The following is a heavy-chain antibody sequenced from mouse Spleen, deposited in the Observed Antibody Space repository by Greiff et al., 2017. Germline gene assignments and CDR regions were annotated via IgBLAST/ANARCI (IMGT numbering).Heavy chain of an antibody. J-gene: IGHJ4*01. V-gene: IGHV1-7*01. CDR2: INPSSGYT. CDR3: ATTVVSSYYGNYGAMDY. D-gene: IGHD2-10*01. Sequence: QVQLQQSGAELAKPGASVKLSCKASGYTFTSYWMHWVKQRPGQGLEWIGYINPSSGYTKYNQKFKDKATLTADKSSSTAYMQLSSLTYEDSAVYYCATTVVSSYYGNYGAMDYWGQGTSVTVSS. CDR1: GYTFTSYW.